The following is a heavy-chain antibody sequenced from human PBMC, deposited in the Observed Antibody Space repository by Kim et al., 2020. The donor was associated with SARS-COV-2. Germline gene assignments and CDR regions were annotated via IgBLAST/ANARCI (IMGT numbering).Heavy chain of an antibody. V-gene: IGHV4-34*01. Sequence: SETLSLTCAVYGGSFSGYYWSWIRQPPGKGLEWIGEINHSGSTNYNPSLKSRVTISVDTSKNQFSLKLSSVTAADTAVYYCARGWPPYSGRYKGTGHFDYWGQGTLVTVSS. D-gene: IGHD1-26*01. CDR3: ARGWPPYSGRYKGTGHFDY. J-gene: IGHJ4*02. CDR1: GGSFSGYY. CDR2: INHSGST.